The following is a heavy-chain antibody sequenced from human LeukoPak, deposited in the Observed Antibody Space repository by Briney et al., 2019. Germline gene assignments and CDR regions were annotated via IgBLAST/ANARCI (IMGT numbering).Heavy chain of an antibody. CDR3: ATGKDY. CDR2: IRQDGSEK. V-gene: IGHV3-7*01. Sequence: PGGSLRLSCVASGITLSSYWMNWVRQAPGKGLEWLANIRQDGSEKYYVDSVKGRFTISRDNAKNSLYLQMNSLSAEDTAVYYCATGKDYWGQGTWSPSPQ. CDR1: GITLSSYW. J-gene: IGHJ4*02.